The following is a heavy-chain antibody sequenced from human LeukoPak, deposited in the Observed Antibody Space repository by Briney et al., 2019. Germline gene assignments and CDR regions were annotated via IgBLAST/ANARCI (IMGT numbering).Heavy chain of an antibody. D-gene: IGHD3-3*01. J-gene: IGHJ4*02. CDR2: IYPGDSDT. CDR3: ARHVRNRFLEWLLID. Sequence: GESLKISCKGSGYSFTNYWIGWVRQMPGKGLEWMGIIYPGDSDTRYSPSFQGQVTISADKSISTAYLQWSSLKASDTAMYYCARHVRNRFLEWLLIDWGQGTLVTVSS. V-gene: IGHV5-51*01. CDR1: GYSFTNYW.